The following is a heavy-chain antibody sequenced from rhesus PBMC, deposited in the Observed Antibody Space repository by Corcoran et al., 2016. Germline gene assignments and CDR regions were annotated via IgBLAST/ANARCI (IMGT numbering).Heavy chain of an antibody. J-gene: IGHJ6*01. Sequence: QVQLQESGPGLVKPSETLSLTCVVSGGSISRNYWNWIRQPPGKGLEWIGRIYGGAGRTSYHPSRPRRVTVSTDPAKNQFSLKLSSVTAADTAMYYWASAYGLDSWGQGVVVTVSS. CDR1: GGSISRNY. V-gene: IGHV4-147*01. CDR2: IYGGAGRT. CDR3: ASAYGLDS.